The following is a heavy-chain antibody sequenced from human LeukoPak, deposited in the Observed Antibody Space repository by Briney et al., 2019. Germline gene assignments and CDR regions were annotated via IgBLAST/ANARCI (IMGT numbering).Heavy chain of an antibody. CDR3: ARRGGGLLWFGTKMGYFDY. Sequence: SETLSLTCAVYGGSFSGYYWSWIRQPPGKGLEWSGEINHSGSTNYNPSLKSRVTISVDTSKNQFSLKLSSVTAADTAVYYCARRGGGLLWFGTKMGYFDYWGQGTLVTVSS. J-gene: IGHJ4*02. V-gene: IGHV4-34*01. CDR2: INHSGST. D-gene: IGHD3-10*01. CDR1: GGSFSGYY.